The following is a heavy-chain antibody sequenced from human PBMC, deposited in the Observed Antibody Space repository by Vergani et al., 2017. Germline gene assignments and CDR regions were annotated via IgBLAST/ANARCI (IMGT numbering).Heavy chain of an antibody. D-gene: IGHD3-3*01. V-gene: IGHV4-34*01. J-gene: IGHJ3*02. CDR3: ARDAYDFWSGYYSTALAFDI. CDR2: INHSGST. CDR1: GGSFSGYY. Sequence: QVQLQQWGAGLLKPSETLSLTCAVYGGSFSGYYWSWIRQPPGKGLEWIGEINHSGSTNYNPSLKSRVTISVDTSKNQFSLKLSSVTAADTAVYYCARDAYDFWSGYYSTALAFDIWGQGTMVTVSS.